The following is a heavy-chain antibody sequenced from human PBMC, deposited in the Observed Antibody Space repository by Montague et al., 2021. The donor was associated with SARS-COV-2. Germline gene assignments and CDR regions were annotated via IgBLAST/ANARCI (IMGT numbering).Heavy chain of an antibody. CDR2: IHHGGDT. J-gene: IGHJ4*02. D-gene: IGHD4-17*01. CDR3: ARLIYGLFDY. V-gene: IGHV4-39*01. Sequence: SETLSLTCTVSGGSITNRVYYWGWIRQPPGKGLEWIETIHHGGDTYYNASLKSRLAISVDASKNQFSLRLSSGTAADTALYYCARLIYGLFDYWGQGALVTVSS. CDR1: GGSITNRVYY.